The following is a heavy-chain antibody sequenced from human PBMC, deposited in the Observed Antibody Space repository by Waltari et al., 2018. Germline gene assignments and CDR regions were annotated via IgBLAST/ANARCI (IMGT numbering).Heavy chain of an antibody. V-gene: IGHV4-38-2*02. Sequence: QVRLQESGPGLVKPSETLSLTCTVSAYSIISDYYWGWIRQPPGKGLEWTGSIYHSGSTYYNPSLRSRVTISVDTSKNQFSLKLTSVTAADTAVYYCARGGLWMGSGYHCDYWGQGNLVTVSS. J-gene: IGHJ4*02. CDR1: AYSIISDYY. D-gene: IGHD3-22*01. CDR3: ARGGLWMGSGYHCDY. CDR2: IYHSGST.